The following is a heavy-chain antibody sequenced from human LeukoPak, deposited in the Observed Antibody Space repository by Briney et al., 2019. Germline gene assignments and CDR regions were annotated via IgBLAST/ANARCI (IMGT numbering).Heavy chain of an antibody. CDR2: IYYSGST. Sequence: SSETLSPTCTVSGGSISSYYWSWIRQPPGKGLEWIGYIYYSGSTNYNPSLKSRVTISVDTSKNQFSLKLSSVTAADTAVYYCARDSSGYNWFDPWGQGTLVTVSS. CDR3: ARDSSGYNWFDP. V-gene: IGHV4-59*01. J-gene: IGHJ5*02. D-gene: IGHD6-19*01. CDR1: GGSISSYY.